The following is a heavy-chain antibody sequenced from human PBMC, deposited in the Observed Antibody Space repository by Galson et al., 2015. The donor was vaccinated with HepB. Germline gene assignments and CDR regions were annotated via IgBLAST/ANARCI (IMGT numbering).Heavy chain of an antibody. D-gene: IGHD2-2*01. Sequence: QSGAEMKKPGESLRISCKGSGYSFTSYWISWVRQMPGKGLEWMGRIDPSDSYTNYSPSFQGHVTISADKSISTAYLQWSSLKASDTAMYYCARQGGVFYCSSTSCYEGFDPWGQGTLVTVSS. CDR3: ARQGGVFYCSSTSCYEGFDP. CDR2: IDPSDSYT. V-gene: IGHV5-10-1*01. CDR1: GYSFTSYW. J-gene: IGHJ5*02.